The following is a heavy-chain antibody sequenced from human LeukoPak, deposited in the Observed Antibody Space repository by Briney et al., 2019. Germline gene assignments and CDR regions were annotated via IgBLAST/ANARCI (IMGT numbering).Heavy chain of an antibody. Sequence: GGSLRLSCAASGFTFSSYWMSWVRQVPGKGLEWVAKIKQDGSEKYYVDSLKGRFTISRDNAKNSLYLQMNSLRAEDTAVYYCARDPLTLYNYYMDVWGKGTTVTVSS. CDR2: IKQDGSEK. CDR1: GFTFSSYW. CDR3: ARDPLTLYNYYMDV. J-gene: IGHJ6*03. D-gene: IGHD3-9*01. V-gene: IGHV3-7*01.